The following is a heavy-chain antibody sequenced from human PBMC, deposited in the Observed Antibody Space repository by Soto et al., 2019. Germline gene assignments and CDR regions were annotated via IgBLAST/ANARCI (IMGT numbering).Heavy chain of an antibody. CDR1: GFTVSSNY. CDR2: IYSGGAT. J-gene: IGHJ6*02. Sequence: PGGSLRLSCAASGFTVSSNYMTWVRQAPGKGLEWVSVIYSGGATYYADSVKGRFTISRDNSKNTLYLQMNSLRAEDTAVYYCARDGLDSSGYRYYYYYGMDVWGQGTTVTVSS. V-gene: IGHV3-66*01. D-gene: IGHD3-22*01. CDR3: ARDGLDSSGYRYYYYYGMDV.